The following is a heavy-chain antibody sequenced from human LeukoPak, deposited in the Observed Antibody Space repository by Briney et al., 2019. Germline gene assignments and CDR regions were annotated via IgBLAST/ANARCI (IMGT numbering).Heavy chain of an antibody. D-gene: IGHD6-13*01. CDR2: ISWNSGNI. J-gene: IGHJ4*02. CDR1: GFTFDDYA. Sequence: GRSLRLSCAASGFTFDDYAMHWVRQAPGKGQEWVSGISWNSGNIGSADSVKGRFTISRDNAKNSLYLQMNSLRTEDTALYYCAKSPGTAAEGIAWGQGTLVTVSS. V-gene: IGHV3-9*01. CDR3: AKSPGTAAEGIA.